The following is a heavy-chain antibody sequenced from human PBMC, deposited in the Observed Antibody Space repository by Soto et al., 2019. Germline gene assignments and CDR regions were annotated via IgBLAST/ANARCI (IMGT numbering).Heavy chain of an antibody. J-gene: IGHJ5*02. CDR3: ARSSGGNYGIIIEGSKWFAP. V-gene: IGHV1-46*01. D-gene: IGHD3-16*01. Sequence: QVQLVQSGAEVKQPGASAKVSCKAPGDTFTSYYFHWVRQAPGQGLEWMGVINPHGGSTAYAQRSQGRVTMTRATPTSTVYMPLTRLRSEDTALYYCARSSGGNYGIIIEGSKWFAPWGQGTLVTVSS. CDR2: INPHGGST. CDR1: GDTFTSYY.